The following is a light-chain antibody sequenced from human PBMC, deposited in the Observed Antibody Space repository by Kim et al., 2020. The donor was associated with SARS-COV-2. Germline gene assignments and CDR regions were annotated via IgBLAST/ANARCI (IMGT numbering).Light chain of an antibody. CDR1: SSNIGAGYD. J-gene: IGLJ1*01. Sequence: QSVLTQPPSVSGAPGQRVTISCTGSSSNIGAGYDVHWYQQLPGTAPKLLIYGNSNRPSGVPDRFSGSKSGTSASLAITGLQAEDEADYYCQSAGVFG. V-gene: IGLV1-40*01. CDR3: QSAGV. CDR2: GNS.